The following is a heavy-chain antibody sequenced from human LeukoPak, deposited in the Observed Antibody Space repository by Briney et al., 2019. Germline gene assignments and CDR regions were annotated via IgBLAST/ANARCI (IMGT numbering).Heavy chain of an antibody. CDR3: VRVSEGFDP. CDR1: GYTFSSYY. J-gene: IGHJ5*02. D-gene: IGHD6-25*01. V-gene: IGHV1-2*02. CDR2: IIPNSGST. Sequence: GASVKVSCKASGYTFSSYYMNWVRQAPGQGLEWMGWIIPNSGSTNYAQKLQGRVTMTRDKSMSTAYMELSRLRSEDTAVYICVRVSEGFDPGGQGTLFTASS.